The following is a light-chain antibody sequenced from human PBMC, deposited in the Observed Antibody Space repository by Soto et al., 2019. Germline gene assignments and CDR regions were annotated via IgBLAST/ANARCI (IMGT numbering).Light chain of an antibody. J-gene: IGKJ1*01. Sequence: DIQMTQSPSTLSASVGDRVTITCRASQSISSWLAWYQHKPGKAPKLLIYDASSLESGVPSRFSGSGSGTEFTLSISSLQPDDFATYYCQQYNSPPWTFGQGTKVEIK. CDR3: QQYNSPPWT. CDR1: QSISSW. CDR2: DAS. V-gene: IGKV1-5*01.